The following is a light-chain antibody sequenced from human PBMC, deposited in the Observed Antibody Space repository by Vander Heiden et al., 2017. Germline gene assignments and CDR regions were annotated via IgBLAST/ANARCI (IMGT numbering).Light chain of an antibody. CDR1: SSNIGAGYD. CDR2: GNS. Sequence: QSVLTQPPPGSGAPGQRVITSRTGSSSNIGAGYDVHSCQQLPESAPKLLIYGNSNRPSGVPDRFSGSKSGASASLAITGLQAEDEADYYCQSYDSSLSAWVFGGGTKLTVL. V-gene: IGLV1-40*01. CDR3: QSYDSSLSAWV. J-gene: IGLJ3*02.